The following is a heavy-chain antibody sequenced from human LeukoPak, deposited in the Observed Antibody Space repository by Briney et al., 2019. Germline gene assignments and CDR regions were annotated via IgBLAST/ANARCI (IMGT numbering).Heavy chain of an antibody. CDR1: GGSISSYY. CDR2: IYYSGST. V-gene: IGHV4-59*01. Sequence: PSETLSLTCTVSGGSISSYYWSWIRQPPGKGLEWIGYIYYSGSTNYNPSLKSRVTISVDTSKNQFSLKLSSVTAADTAVYYCARITFTTVTRLPYYYYYYMDVWGNGTTVTVSS. CDR3: ARITFTTVTRLPYYYYYYMDV. J-gene: IGHJ6*03. D-gene: IGHD4-17*01.